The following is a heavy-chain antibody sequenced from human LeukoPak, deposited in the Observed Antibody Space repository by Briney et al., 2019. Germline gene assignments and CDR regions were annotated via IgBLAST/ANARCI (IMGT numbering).Heavy chain of an antibody. V-gene: IGHV3-9*01. CDR2: ISWNSGSI. D-gene: IGHD6-19*01. J-gene: IGHJ4*02. CDR3: AKDAQYGAWYENFDS. CDR1: GFTFDDYA. Sequence: QPGGSLRLSCAASGFTFDDYAMHWVRQAPGKGLEWVSGISWNSGSIEYADSVEGRFTISRDNAKNSLYLQMDSLRAEDTALYYCAKDAQYGAWYENFDSWGPGTLVTVSS.